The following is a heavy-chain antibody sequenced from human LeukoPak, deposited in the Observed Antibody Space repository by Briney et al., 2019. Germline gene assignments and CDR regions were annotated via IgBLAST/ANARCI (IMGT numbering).Heavy chain of an antibody. J-gene: IGHJ5*02. V-gene: IGHV3-7*01. Sequence: GGSLRLSCVASGFSFSSYTMSWVRQAPGKGLEWVAKMKEDGTDIHYVDSVKGRFTICRDNAKNSLCLQMSSLRAEDTAVYYCARGGARYLDSWGQGTLVTVSS. CDR1: GFSFSSYT. CDR2: MKEDGTDI. CDR3: ARGGARYLDS. D-gene: IGHD3-9*01.